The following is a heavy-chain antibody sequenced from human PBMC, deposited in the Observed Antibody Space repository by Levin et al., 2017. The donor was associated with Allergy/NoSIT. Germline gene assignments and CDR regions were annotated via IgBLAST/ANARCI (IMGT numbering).Heavy chain of an antibody. CDR2: VYYGAST. V-gene: IGHV4-39*01. Sequence: SETLSLTCSVSGGSISSPNYYWGWIRQPPGKGLEWIGAVYYGASTYYNPSLRGQVTLSVDTPKNQFVLRLSTVPAADTAMYYFVRLPKPRVGSASYYYYMDVWGKGTTVTVSS. CDR1: GGSISSPNYY. D-gene: IGHD1-26*01. CDR3: VRLPKPRVGSASYYYYMDV. J-gene: IGHJ6*03.